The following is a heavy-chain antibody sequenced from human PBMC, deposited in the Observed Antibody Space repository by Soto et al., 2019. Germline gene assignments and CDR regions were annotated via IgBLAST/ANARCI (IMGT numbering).Heavy chain of an antibody. J-gene: IGHJ5*02. CDR1: GDSISSGGYS. V-gene: IGHV4-30-2*01. CDR2: IYRSGST. D-gene: IGHD2-2*01. Sequence: SETLSLTCAVSGDSISSGGYSWNWIRQPPGKGLEWIGYIYRSGSTHYNPSLKSRVTISVDRSKNQFSLKLSSVTAADTAVYYCAREFSRGNWFDPWGQGVLVTVSS. CDR3: AREFSRGNWFDP.